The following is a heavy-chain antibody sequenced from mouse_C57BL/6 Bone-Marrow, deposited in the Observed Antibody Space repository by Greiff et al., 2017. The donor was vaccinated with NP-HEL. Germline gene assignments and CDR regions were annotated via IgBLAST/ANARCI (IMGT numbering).Heavy chain of an antibody. CDR3: ARIGLWYYGSSSYFDY. Sequence: QVTLKESGPGILQPSQTLSLTCSFSGFSLSTFGMGVGWIRQPSGKGLEWLAHIWWDDDKYYNPALKSRLTISKDTSKNQVFLRIANVDTADTATYYCARIGLWYYGSSSYFDYWGQGTTLTVSS. CDR2: IWWDDDK. CDR1: GFSLSTFGMG. J-gene: IGHJ2*01. D-gene: IGHD1-1*01. V-gene: IGHV8-8*01.